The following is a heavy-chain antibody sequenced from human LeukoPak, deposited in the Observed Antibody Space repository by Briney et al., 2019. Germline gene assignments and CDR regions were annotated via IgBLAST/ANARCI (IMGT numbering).Heavy chain of an antibody. CDR1: GDSSSSDSYY. V-gene: IGHV4-61*02. CDR3: ARALRDFGNWFDS. J-gene: IGHJ5*01. CDR2: IYGSGST. Sequence: SQTLSLTCSVSGDSSSSDSYYCSSIPQPAGKGVHWIGRIYGSGSTNYNPSLESRVTISVDTSKNQFTLKLSSVTAADPAVSYCARALRDFGNWFDSWGQGTLVTASS. D-gene: IGHD3-3*01.